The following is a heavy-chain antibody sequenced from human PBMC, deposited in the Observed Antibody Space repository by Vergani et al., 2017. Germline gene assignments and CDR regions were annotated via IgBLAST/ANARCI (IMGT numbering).Heavy chain of an antibody. Sequence: QVQLVQSGAEVKKPGASVKVSCKASGYTFTGYYMHWVRQAPGQGLEWMGGIIPIFGTANYAQKFQGRVTITADESTSTAYMELSSLRSEDTAVYYCATEDYYDSSGYCWGQGTMVTVSS. J-gene: IGHJ3*01. CDR1: GYTFTGYY. CDR2: IIPIFGTA. CDR3: ATEDYYDSSGYC. V-gene: IGHV1-69*01. D-gene: IGHD3-22*01.